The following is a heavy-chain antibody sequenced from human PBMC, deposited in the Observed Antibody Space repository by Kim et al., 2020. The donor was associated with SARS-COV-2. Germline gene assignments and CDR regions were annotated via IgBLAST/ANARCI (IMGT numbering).Heavy chain of an antibody. CDR1: GFTFSDYY. J-gene: IGHJ5*02. Sequence: GGSLRLSCAASGFTFSDYYMSWIRQAPGKGLEWVSYISSSGSTIYYADSVKGRFTISRDNAKNSLYLQMNSLRAEDTAVYYCARDGVLRFLEWLTPHPWFDPWGQGTLVTVSS. CDR3: ARDGVLRFLEWLTPHPWFDP. V-gene: IGHV3-11*01. D-gene: IGHD3-3*01. CDR2: ISSSGSTI.